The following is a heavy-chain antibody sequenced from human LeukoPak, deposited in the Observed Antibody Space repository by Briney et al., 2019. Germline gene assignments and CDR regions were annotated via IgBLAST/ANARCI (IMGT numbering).Heavy chain of an antibody. V-gene: IGHV5-51*01. J-gene: IGHJ4*02. CDR1: GYSFTSYW. D-gene: IGHD3-10*01. CDR2: IYPGDSDT. Sequence: GESLKISCKGSGYSFTSYWIGWVRQMPGKGLEWMGIIYPGDSDTRYSPSFQGQVTISADKSISTAYLQWSSLKASDTTMYYCARHIEYYYGSGSYFDYWGQGTLVTVSS. CDR3: ARHIEYYYGSGSYFDY.